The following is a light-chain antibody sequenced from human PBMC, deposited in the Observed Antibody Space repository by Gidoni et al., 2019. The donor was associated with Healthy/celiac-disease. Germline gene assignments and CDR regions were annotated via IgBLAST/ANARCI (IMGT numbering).Light chain of an antibody. J-gene: IGKJ4*01. CDR3: QQYGSPPLT. Sequence: DIYITQSPSSLSASVGATVTITCQPSKDISNYLNWYQQKPGNAPMLLIYDASNLDTGVPSRFSGSGSGTDFTFTISSLEPEDIATYYCQQYGSPPLTFGGGTKVEIK. V-gene: IGKV1-33*01. CDR1: KDISNY. CDR2: DAS.